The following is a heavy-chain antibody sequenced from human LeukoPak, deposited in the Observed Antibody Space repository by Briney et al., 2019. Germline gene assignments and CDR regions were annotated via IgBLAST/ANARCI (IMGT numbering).Heavy chain of an antibody. V-gene: IGHV3-23*01. D-gene: IGHD3-22*01. Sequence: GGSLRLSCAASGFTFTNYAMTWVRQAPGKGLEWVSVIGASGADTYYSDSVKGRFTASRDNSQNTLFLHMSSLRAEDTAVYFRARRPRDTSGYYLGAFHDWGQGTTVTVSS. CDR2: IGASGADT. CDR1: GFTFTNYA. CDR3: ARRPRDTSGYYLGAFHD. J-gene: IGHJ3*01.